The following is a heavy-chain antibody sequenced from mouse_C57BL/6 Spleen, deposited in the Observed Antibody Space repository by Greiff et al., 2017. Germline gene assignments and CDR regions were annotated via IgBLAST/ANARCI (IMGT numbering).Heavy chain of an antibody. D-gene: IGHD2-1*01. V-gene: IGHV1-5*01. Sequence: EVQLQQSGTVLARPGASVKMSCKTSGYTFTSYWMHWVKQRPGQGLEWIGAIYPGNSDTSYNQKFKGKAKLTAVTSASTAYMELSSLTNEDSAVYYCTRSGYGNYPYYFDYWGQGTTLTVSS. CDR3: TRSGYGNYPYYFDY. J-gene: IGHJ2*01. CDR2: IYPGNSDT. CDR1: GYTFTSYW.